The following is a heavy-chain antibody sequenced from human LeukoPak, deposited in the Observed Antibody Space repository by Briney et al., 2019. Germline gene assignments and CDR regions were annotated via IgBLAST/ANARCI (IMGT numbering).Heavy chain of an antibody. CDR3: ARDEVYGELYY. J-gene: IGHJ4*02. CDR2: ISASGST. D-gene: IGHD3-10*01. CDR1: GESIGSYF. Sequence: SETLSLTCTISGESIGSYFWSWIRQPAGKGLEWIGRISASGSTYYSPSLKSRVSMSVDKSKDQFSLNLTSLSAADTDIYYCARDEVYGELYYWGQGTLVSVSS. V-gene: IGHV4-4*07.